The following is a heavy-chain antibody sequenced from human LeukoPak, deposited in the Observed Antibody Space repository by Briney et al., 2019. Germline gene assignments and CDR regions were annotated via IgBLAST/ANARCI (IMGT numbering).Heavy chain of an antibody. CDR3: ARGGPDYYYYYMDV. J-gene: IGHJ6*03. CDR2: IYTSGST. Sequence: SQTLSLTXTVSGGSISSGSYYWSWIGQPAGKGLQWIGRIYTSGSTNYNPSLKSRITISVDTSKNQFSLKLSSVTAADTAVYYCARGGPDYYYYYMDVWGKGTTVTVSS. CDR1: GGSISSGSYY. V-gene: IGHV4-61*02.